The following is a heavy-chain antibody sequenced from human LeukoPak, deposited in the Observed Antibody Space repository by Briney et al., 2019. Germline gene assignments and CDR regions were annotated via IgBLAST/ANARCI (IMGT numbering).Heavy chain of an antibody. Sequence: GASVKVSCKVSGYTLTELSIHWVRQAPGKGLEWMGGFDPEDGENIYTQKFQGRVTMAADTLTDTAYMELSSLRSEDTAVYYCAIQLELQGYWGQGTLVTVS. V-gene: IGHV1-24*01. D-gene: IGHD1-1*01. CDR1: GYTLTELS. CDR2: FDPEDGEN. CDR3: AIQLELQGY. J-gene: IGHJ4*02.